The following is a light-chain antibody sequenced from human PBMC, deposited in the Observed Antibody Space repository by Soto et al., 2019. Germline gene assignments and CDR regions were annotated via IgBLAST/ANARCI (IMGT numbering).Light chain of an antibody. V-gene: IGKV1-5*01. Sequence: DIQMTQSPSTLSASVGDRVIITCRASQSPGTWMAWYQQKPGTAPLLLIHDVSKLESGVPSRFSGRASGTEFTLTITSLQPDDFATYYCQQYFSYPLTFGGGTKVEIK. CDR2: DVS. J-gene: IGKJ4*01. CDR1: QSPGTW. CDR3: QQYFSYPLT.